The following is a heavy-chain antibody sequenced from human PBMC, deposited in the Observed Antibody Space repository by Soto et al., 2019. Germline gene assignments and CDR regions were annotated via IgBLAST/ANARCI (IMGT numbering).Heavy chain of an antibody. CDR3: AGGSGAHDAFDI. CDR1: GYTFTSYD. V-gene: IGHV1-8*02. Sequence: ASVKDSCKASGYTFTSYDINWVRQATGQGLEWMGWMNPNSGNTGYAQKFQGRVTMTRNTYISTAYMELRSLRSEDTAVYYCAGGSGAHDAFDIWGQGTTVTVSS. D-gene: IGHD1-26*01. J-gene: IGHJ3*02. CDR2: MNPNSGNT.